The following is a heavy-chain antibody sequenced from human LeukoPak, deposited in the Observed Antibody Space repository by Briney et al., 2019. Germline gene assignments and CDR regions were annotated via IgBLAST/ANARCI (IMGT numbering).Heavy chain of an antibody. D-gene: IGHD4-17*01. CDR1: GGSISSYY. CDR3: ASNVDYGDDRYHFQH. CDR2: IYYSGST. J-gene: IGHJ1*01. V-gene: IGHV4-59*08. Sequence: SETLSLTCTVSGGSISSYYWSWIRQPPGKGLEWIGYIYYSGSTNYNPSLKSRVTISVDTSKNQFSLKLSSVTAADTAVYYCASNVDYGDDRYHFQHWGQGTLVTVSS.